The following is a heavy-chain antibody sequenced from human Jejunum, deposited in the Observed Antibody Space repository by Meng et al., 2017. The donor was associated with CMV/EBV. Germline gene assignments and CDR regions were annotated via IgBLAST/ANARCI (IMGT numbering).Heavy chain of an antibody. Sequence: GKASGSTFSNSATSGGRQDPGQGSEWMGNIIPVVDRTNYAQKFQGRVTITADRSTNTAYMELSSLRSDDTAIYYCAGGLGGTIDYWGQGTLVTVSS. V-gene: IGHV1-69*04. J-gene: IGHJ4*02. D-gene: IGHD1-26*01. CDR3: AGGLGGTIDY. CDR1: GSTFSNSA. CDR2: IIPVVDRT.